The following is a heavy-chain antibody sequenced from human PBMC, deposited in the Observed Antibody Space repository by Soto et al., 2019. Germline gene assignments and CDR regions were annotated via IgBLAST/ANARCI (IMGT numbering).Heavy chain of an antibody. J-gene: IGHJ6*03. D-gene: IGHD6-13*01. CDR3: ARLQQLVRSRYMDV. Sequence: SETLSLTCTVSGGTISSYYWSWIRQPPGKGLEWIGYIYYSGSTNYNPSLKSRVTISVDTSKNQFSLKLSSVTAADTAVYYCARLQQLVRSRYMDVWGKGTTVTVSS. V-gene: IGHV4-59*08. CDR2: IYYSGST. CDR1: GGTISSYY.